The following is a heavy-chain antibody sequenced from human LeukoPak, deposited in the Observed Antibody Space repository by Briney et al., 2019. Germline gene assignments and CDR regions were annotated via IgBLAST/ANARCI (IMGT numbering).Heavy chain of an antibody. J-gene: IGHJ4*02. D-gene: IGHD6-25*01. CDR2: IYYTGST. Sequence: SETLSLTCTLSGGSISSSSYYWGWIRQPPGKGLEWIGSIYYTGSTVYNPSLRSRVTISVDTSKNQFSLKLSSVTAADTALYYCARIRLGQRSAHFDFWGQGTLVTVSS. CDR1: GGSISSSSYY. V-gene: IGHV4-39*01. CDR3: ARIRLGQRSAHFDF.